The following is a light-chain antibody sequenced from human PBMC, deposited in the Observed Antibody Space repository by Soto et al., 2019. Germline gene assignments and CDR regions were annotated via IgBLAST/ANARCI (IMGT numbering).Light chain of an antibody. Sequence: QSVLTQPPSASGTPGQRVTISCSGASSIVGSNTVNWYQQLPGTAPKLLMYNVNKRPSGVPDRFSGSVSGTSASLAISGLQSEDEADYYCAAWDDSLDGPVFGTGTKVTVL. CDR2: NVN. V-gene: IGLV1-44*01. CDR1: SSIVGSNT. J-gene: IGLJ1*01. CDR3: AAWDDSLDGPV.